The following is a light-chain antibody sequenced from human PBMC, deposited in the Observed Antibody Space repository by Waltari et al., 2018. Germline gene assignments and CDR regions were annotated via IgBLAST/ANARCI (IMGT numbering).Light chain of an antibody. J-gene: IGKJ2*01. Sequence: DIQVTQSPSSLSASVGGRVAITCRANQGIGTSLAWYQQSPGKAPMLLLYTASRLATGVPSRFSGSASGAAFTLTINNLQPEDFATYYCQQDYTTPYTFGLGTKLEIK. CDR1: QGIGTS. CDR2: TAS. CDR3: QQDYTTPYT. V-gene: IGKV1-NL1*01.